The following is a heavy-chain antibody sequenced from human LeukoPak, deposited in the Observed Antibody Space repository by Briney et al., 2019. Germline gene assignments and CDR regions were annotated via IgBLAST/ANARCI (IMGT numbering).Heavy chain of an antibody. CDR3: ARDFVIAATTEYFQY. D-gene: IGHD6-13*01. Sequence: SQTLSLTCTVSGGSISSGSYYWSWIRQPAGKGLEWIGHIYTSGSTKYNPSLKSRVTISADTSRNQFSLKLSSVTAADTAVYYCARDFVIAATTEYFQYWGQGTLVTVSS. V-gene: IGHV4-61*09. CDR1: GGSISSGSYY. J-gene: IGHJ1*01. CDR2: IYTSGST.